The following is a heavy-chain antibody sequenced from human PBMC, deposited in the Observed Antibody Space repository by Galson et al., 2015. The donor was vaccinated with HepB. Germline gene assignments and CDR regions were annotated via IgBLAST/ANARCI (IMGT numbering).Heavy chain of an antibody. Sequence: CAISGDSVSSNSAAWNWIRQSPSRGLEWLGRTYYRSKWYNDYAVSVKSRITINPNTSKNQFSLQLNSVTPEDTAVYYCARGSRHSSGWYGSAFDYWGQGTLVTVSS. V-gene: IGHV6-1*01. J-gene: IGHJ4*02. CDR3: ARGSRHSSGWYGSAFDY. D-gene: IGHD6-19*01. CDR1: GDSVSSNSAA. CDR2: TYYRSKWYN.